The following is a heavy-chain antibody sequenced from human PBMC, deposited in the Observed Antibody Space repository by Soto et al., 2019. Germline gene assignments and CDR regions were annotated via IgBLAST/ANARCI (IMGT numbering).Heavy chain of an antibody. CDR3: ARTGSSWTYYFDY. Sequence: PSETLSLTCXVSGGSISSGGYYWSWIRQHPGKGLEWIGYIYYIGSTYYNPSLKSRVTISVDTSKNQFSLKLSSVTAADTAVYYCARTGSSWTYYFDYWGQGNLVTVSS. V-gene: IGHV4-31*03. J-gene: IGHJ4*02. D-gene: IGHD6-13*01. CDR2: IYYIGST. CDR1: GGSISSGGYY.